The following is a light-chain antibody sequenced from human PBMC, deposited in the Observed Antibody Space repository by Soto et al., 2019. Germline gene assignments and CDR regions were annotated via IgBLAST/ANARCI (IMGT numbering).Light chain of an antibody. CDR2: GAS. J-gene: IGKJ1*01. V-gene: IGKV3-20*01. Sequence: EIVLTQSPGTLSLSPGERATLSCMASQSVSSSYLAWYQQKPGQGPRLLIYGASSRATGIPDRFSGSGSGTDFTLTISRLEPEDFAVYYCQQYGSSPQTFGQGTKADI. CDR3: QQYGSSPQT. CDR1: QSVSSSY.